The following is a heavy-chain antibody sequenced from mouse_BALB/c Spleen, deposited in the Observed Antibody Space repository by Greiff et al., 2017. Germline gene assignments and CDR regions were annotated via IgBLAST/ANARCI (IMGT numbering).Heavy chain of an antibody. Sequence: EVKVVESGGGLVKPGGSLKLSCAASGFTFSDYYMYWVRQTPEKRLEWVATISDGGSYTYYPDSVKGRFTISRDNAKNNLYLQMSSLKSEDTAMYYCARDDGTGMDYWGQGTSVTVSS. CDR1: GFTFSDYY. J-gene: IGHJ4*01. CDR2: ISDGGSYT. V-gene: IGHV5-4*02. CDR3: ARDDGTGMDY. D-gene: IGHD2-3*01.